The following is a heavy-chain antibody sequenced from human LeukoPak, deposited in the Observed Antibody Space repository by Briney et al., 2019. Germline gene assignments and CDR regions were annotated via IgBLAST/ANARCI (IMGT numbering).Heavy chain of an antibody. J-gene: IGHJ4*02. CDR2: IYTSGRT. Sequence: SETLSLTCSVSGGSISSDSSYWSWVRQPAGKGLEWIGRIYTSGRTNYNPSLKSRVTISVDTSENQFSLKLSSVTAADTAVYYCARGRYYYGSGISFDYWGQGTLVTVSS. CDR3: ARGRYYYGSGISFDY. V-gene: IGHV4-61*02. CDR1: GGSISSDSSY. D-gene: IGHD3-10*01.